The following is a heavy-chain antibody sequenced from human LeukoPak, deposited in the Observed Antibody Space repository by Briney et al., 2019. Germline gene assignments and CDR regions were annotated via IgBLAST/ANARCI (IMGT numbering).Heavy chain of an antibody. V-gene: IGHV1-18*01. Sequence: ASVKVSCKASGYTFTSYGISWVRQAPGQGLEWMGWISAYNGNTNYAQKFQGRVTMTRDMSTSTVYMELSSLRSEDTAVYYCARDGSREDGCAVYYFDYWGQGTLVTVSS. CDR2: ISAYNGNT. CDR3: ARDGSREDGCAVYYFDY. CDR1: GYTFTSYG. J-gene: IGHJ4*02. D-gene: IGHD1-26*01.